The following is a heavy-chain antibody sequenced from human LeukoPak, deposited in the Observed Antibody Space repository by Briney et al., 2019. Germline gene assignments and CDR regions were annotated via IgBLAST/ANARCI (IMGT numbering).Heavy chain of an antibody. CDR3: AKGSGYEHNYYYYYMDV. V-gene: IGHV3-30*02. Sequence: PGGSLRLSCAASGFTFSSYSMNWVRQAPGKGLEWVAFIRYDGSHKYYADSVRGRLTISRDNSQNTLYLQMNSLRAEDTAVYYCAKGSGYEHNYYYYYMDVWGKGTTVTISS. D-gene: IGHD5-12*01. CDR1: GFTFSSYS. CDR2: IRYDGSHK. J-gene: IGHJ6*03.